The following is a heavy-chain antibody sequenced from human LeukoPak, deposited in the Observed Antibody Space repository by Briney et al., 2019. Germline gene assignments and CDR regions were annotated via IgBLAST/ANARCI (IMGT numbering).Heavy chain of an antibody. J-gene: IGHJ6*02. Sequence: TSETLSLTCTVSGGSISSYYWSWIRQPPGKGLEWIGYIYYSGSTNYNPSLKSRVTISVDTSKNQFSLKLSSVTAADTAVYYCARTPGGYYYYGMDVWGQGTTVTVSS. CDR2: IYYSGST. CDR1: GGSISSYY. V-gene: IGHV4-59*08. CDR3: ARTPGGYYYYGMDV. D-gene: IGHD3-16*01.